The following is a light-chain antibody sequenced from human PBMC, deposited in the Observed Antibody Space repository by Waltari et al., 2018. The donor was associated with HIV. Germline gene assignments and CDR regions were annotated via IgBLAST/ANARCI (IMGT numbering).Light chain of an antibody. CDR1: QDISSW. CDR2: AAS. Sequence: DIQMTQSPSSVSASVGDRVTITCRASQDISSWLSWYQQRPGKAPELLIYAASSLPSGVPSRFSGSGSGTDFTLTISSLQPEDVASYYCQQGNSFPPTFGGGTKVEFK. V-gene: IGKV1-12*01. CDR3: QQGNSFPPT. J-gene: IGKJ4*01.